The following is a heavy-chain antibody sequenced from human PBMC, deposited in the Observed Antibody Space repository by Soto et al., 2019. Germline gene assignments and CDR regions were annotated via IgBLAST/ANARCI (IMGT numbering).Heavy chain of an antibody. D-gene: IGHD6-19*01. CDR1: GFTFSSYA. CDR2: ISASGGST. CDR3: AKAPGIAVEPNYYYYYYMDV. V-gene: IGHV3-23*01. Sequence: GGSLRLSCAASGFTFSSYAMTWVRQAPGKGLEWVSAISASGGSTYYADSVKDRFTISRDNSKNTLYLQMNSLRAEDTAVYYCAKAPGIAVEPNYYYYYYMDVWGKGTTVTVSS. J-gene: IGHJ6*03.